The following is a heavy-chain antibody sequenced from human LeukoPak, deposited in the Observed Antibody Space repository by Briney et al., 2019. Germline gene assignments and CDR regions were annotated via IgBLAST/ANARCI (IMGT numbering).Heavy chain of an antibody. CDR3: ARDGYNYPSDL. V-gene: IGHV3-74*01. D-gene: IGHD5-24*01. CDR2: IDGDGSTT. Sequence: GESLRLSCAASGFTLSSYWMHWVRQVPGKGLVWVSCIDGDGSTTKYADSVKGRFTISRDNAKNTLYLQMNSLRADDTAVYYCARDGYNYPSDLWGRGTLVTVSS. J-gene: IGHJ2*01. CDR1: GFTLSSYW.